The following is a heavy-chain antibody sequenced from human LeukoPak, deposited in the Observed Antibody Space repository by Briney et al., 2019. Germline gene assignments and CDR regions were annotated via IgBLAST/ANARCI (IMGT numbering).Heavy chain of an antibody. V-gene: IGHV1-18*01. CDR1: GYTFTSYG. D-gene: IGHD6-6*01. J-gene: IGHJ4*02. CDR3: ARDRLRYSSSSAPDY. CDR2: ISAYNGNT. Sequence: GASVKVSCKASGYTFTSYGISWVRQAPGQGLEWMGWISAYNGNTNYAQKLQGRVTMTTDTSTSTAYVELRSLRSDDTAVYYCARDRLRYSSSSAPDYWGQGTLVTVSS.